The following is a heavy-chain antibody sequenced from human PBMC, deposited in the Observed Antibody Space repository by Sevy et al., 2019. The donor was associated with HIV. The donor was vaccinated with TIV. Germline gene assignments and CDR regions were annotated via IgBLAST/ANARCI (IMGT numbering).Heavy chain of an antibody. CDR1: GFTFSNYW. CDR3: VRDGLASATDFDY. D-gene: IGHD2-15*01. CDR2: IKEDGSDK. Sequence: GGSLRLSCEVSGFTFSNYWMTWVRQAPGKGLEWVANIKEDGSDKYYGDSVKGRVSLSRDNAKNSLYLQMDSLRAEDTAVYLCVRDGLASATDFDYWGQGTLVTVSS. J-gene: IGHJ4*02. V-gene: IGHV3-7*01.